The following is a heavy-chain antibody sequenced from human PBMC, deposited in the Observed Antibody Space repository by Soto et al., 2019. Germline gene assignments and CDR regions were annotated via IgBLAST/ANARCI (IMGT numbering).Heavy chain of an antibody. CDR3: ARMGDVPNYGSGMDV. V-gene: IGHV1-18*01. J-gene: IGHJ6*02. Sequence: QVQLVQSGAEVKKPGASVKVSCKASGYTFTRSGISWVRQAPGQGLEWMGWINGYNGNTNYAQKFQGRITMTTDTPMSTAYMALRSLIADDTAVYYGARMGDVPNYGSGMDVWGQGTTVIVSS. D-gene: IGHD3-16*01. CDR1: GYTFTRSG. CDR2: INGYNGNT.